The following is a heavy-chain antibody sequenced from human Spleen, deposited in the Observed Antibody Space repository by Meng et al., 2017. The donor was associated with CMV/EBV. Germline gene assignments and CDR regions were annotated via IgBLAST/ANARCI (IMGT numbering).Heavy chain of an antibody. Sequence: RLSCAASGFTFSSYSMNWVRQAPGKGLEWVSSISSSSSYIYYADSVKGRFTISRDNAKNSLYLQMNSLRAEDTAVYYCAPIGGHEYRPFDYWGQGTLVTVSS. V-gene: IGHV3-21*01. CDR3: APIGGHEYRPFDY. J-gene: IGHJ4*02. CDR1: GFTFSSYS. CDR2: ISSSSSYI. D-gene: IGHD6-6*01.